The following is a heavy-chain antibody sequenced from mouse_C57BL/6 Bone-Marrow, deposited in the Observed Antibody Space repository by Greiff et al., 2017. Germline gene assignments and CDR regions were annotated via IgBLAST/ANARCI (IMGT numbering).Heavy chain of an antibody. CDR2: INPSSGDT. V-gene: IGHV1-4*01. CDR3: ARGDYYGSSPYYFDY. D-gene: IGHD1-1*01. CDR1: GYTFTSYT. Sequence: VQLQQSGAELARPGASVKMSCKASGYTFTSYTMHWVKQRPGQGLEWIGYINPSSGDTKYNQKFKDKATLTADKSSSTAYMQLSSLTSEDSAVYYCARGDYYGSSPYYFDYWGQGTTLTVSS. J-gene: IGHJ2*01.